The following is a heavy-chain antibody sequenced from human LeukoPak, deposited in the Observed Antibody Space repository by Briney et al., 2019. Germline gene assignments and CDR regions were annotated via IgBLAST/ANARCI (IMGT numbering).Heavy chain of an antibody. J-gene: IGHJ5*02. Sequence: PGGSLRLSCAASGFTFNDYYMSWIRQAPGKGLEWVSAISGSGGSTYYADSVKGRFTISRDNSKNTLYLQMNSLRAEDAAVYYCAKTIVVVPAARANWFDPWGQGTLVTVSS. CDR2: ISGSGGST. V-gene: IGHV3-23*01. CDR3: AKTIVVVPAARANWFDP. CDR1: GFTFNDYY. D-gene: IGHD2-2*01.